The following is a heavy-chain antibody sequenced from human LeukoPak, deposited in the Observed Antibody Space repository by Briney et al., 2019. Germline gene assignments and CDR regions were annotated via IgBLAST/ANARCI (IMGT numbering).Heavy chain of an antibody. CDR2: IYPGDSDT. V-gene: IGHV5-51*01. Sequence: GESLKISCKGSGYSFTSYWIGWVRQVPGKGLEWMGIIYPGDSDTRYSPSFQGQVTISADKSISTAYLQWSSLKASDTAMYYCARPRYYYDSSGPSYWYFDLWGRGTLVTVSS. D-gene: IGHD3-22*01. J-gene: IGHJ2*01. CDR3: ARPRYYYDSSGPSYWYFDL. CDR1: GYSFTSYW.